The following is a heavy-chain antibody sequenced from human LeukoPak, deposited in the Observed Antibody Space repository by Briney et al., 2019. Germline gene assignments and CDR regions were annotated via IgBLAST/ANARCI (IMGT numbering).Heavy chain of an antibody. CDR2: INHGGST. D-gene: IGHD3-22*01. CDR3: ARASGRYYDSSGYFKV. Sequence: SETLSLTCAVYGGSFSGYYWSWIRQPPGKGLEWIGEINHGGSTNYNPSLKSRVTISVDTSKNQFSLKLSSVTAADTAVYYCARASGRYYDSSGYFKVWGQGTLVTVSS. CDR1: GGSFSGYY. V-gene: IGHV4-34*01. J-gene: IGHJ4*02.